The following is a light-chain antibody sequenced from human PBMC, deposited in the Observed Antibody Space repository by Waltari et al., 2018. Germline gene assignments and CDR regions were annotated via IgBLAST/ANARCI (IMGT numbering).Light chain of an antibody. Sequence: QSALTQPRSGSGSPGQSVTISCNGNSSDVGGYNYVSWYQQHPGKAPKLMIYDVSKRPSGVPDRFSGSTSGNTASLTISGLQAEDEADYYCCSYAGSYVVFGGGTKLTVL. CDR1: SSDVGGYNY. V-gene: IGLV2-11*01. J-gene: IGLJ2*01. CDR3: CSYAGSYVV. CDR2: DVS.